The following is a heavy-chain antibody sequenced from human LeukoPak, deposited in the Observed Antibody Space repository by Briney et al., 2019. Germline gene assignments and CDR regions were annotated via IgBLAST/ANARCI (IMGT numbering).Heavy chain of an antibody. Sequence: SVKVSCKASGGTFSSYAISWVRQAPGQGLEWMGGIIPIFGTANYAQKFQGRVTITADKSTSTAYMELSSLRSEDTAVYYCARTVVPAADDAFDIWGQGTMVTVSS. J-gene: IGHJ3*02. CDR1: GGTFSSYA. V-gene: IGHV1-69*06. D-gene: IGHD2-2*01. CDR2: IIPIFGTA. CDR3: ARTVVPAADDAFDI.